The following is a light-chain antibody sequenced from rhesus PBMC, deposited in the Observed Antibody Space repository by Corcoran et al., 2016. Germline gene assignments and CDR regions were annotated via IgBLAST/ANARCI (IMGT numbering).Light chain of an antibody. V-gene: IGKV1S14*01. CDR3: PHHKTYPIT. Sequence: DIQMTQSPSSLSASVGDTVTITCRSSQAIANYLAWYQQKPGKAPKPLVYYASNLESGVPSRFSGGGWWTDFTLTIRSLQPEDFAIYYCPHHKTYPITFGPGTKLDIK. CDR1: QAIANY. CDR2: YAS. J-gene: IGKJ3*01.